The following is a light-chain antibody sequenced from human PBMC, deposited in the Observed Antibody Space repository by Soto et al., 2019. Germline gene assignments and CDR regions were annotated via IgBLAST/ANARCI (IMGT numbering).Light chain of an antibody. CDR2: AAS. J-gene: IGKJ2*01. CDR3: HQSYSTPPHT. CDR1: QSISKY. Sequence: DIQMTQSPSSLSASVGDRVTITCRASQSISKYLNWYQQKPGQAPNLLIYAASTLQSGVPSRFSGSGSGTYFTLTISSLQPEDFPTYYCHQSYSTPPHTFGQGTKLQIK. V-gene: IGKV1-39*01.